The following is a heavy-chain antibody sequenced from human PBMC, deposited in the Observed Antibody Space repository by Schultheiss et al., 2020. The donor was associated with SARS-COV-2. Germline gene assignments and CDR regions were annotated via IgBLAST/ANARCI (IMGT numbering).Heavy chain of an antibody. J-gene: IGHJ4*02. CDR2: ISSSGSAI. D-gene: IGHD3-3*01. Sequence: GESLKISCAASGFTFSSYSVNWVRQAPGKGLDWVSYISSSGSAIYYADSVKGRFTISRDNSKNTLYLQMNSLRAEDTAVYYCAKDLEVTIFGVVIKAFDYWGQGALVTVSS. CDR1: GFTFSSYS. V-gene: IGHV3-48*04. CDR3: AKDLEVTIFGVVIKAFDY.